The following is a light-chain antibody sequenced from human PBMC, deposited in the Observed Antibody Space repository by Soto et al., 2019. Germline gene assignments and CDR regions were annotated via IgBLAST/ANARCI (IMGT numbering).Light chain of an antibody. V-gene: IGKV3-15*01. Sequence: EIVLTRPPPTLSVSPGERATLSCRASQSSSSDLAWYQQKPGQAPRLLSYGASTRATDPPARFSGSGSGTEFTLIISSLQSEDCAVYFCQQYDYWPIPFGQGTRLEIK. CDR1: QSSSSD. CDR2: GAS. J-gene: IGKJ5*01. CDR3: QQYDYWPIP.